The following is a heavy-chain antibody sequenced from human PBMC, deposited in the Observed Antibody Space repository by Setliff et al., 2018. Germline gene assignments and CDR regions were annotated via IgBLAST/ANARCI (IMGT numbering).Heavy chain of an antibody. Sequence: ESLKISCATSGFTFRDYSLTWVRQAPGKGLEWIGEIDHTGSTNYSPSLKNRVTISVDTSKNQFSLNLTSVTAADTAVYYCARGYCSSPSYFFAGWFDPWGQGTLVTVSS. CDR2: IDHTGST. CDR3: ARGYCSSPSYFFAGWFDP. D-gene: IGHD2-2*01. V-gene: IGHV4-34*01. J-gene: IGHJ5*02. CDR1: GFTFRDYS.